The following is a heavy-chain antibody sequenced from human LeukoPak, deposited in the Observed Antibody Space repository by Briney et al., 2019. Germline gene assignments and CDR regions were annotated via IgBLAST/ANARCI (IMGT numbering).Heavy chain of an antibody. D-gene: IGHD5-12*01. CDR1: GFTFSSYS. V-gene: IGHV3-21*01. J-gene: IGHJ4*02. Sequence: GGSLRLSCAASGFTFSSYSFNWVRSAPGKGLEWVASITSTSTYIYYADSVQGRFAVSRDNAKNSLYLQMNSLRAEDTAVFYCVRRGPNNSGLDYWGQGTLVTVSS. CDR2: ITSTSTYI. CDR3: VRRGPNNSGLDY.